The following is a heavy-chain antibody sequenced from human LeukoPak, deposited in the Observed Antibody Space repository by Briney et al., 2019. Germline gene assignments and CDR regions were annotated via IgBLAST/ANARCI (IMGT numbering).Heavy chain of an antibody. D-gene: IGHD3-3*01. J-gene: IGHJ5*02. CDR3: AKRNYDFWSIRPKWFDP. Sequence: SAVNVSCKSSVCTFSSYAICLVRLAPGPGLEWMGGIIPIFGTADYAQKFQGRVTITADEAKTTASMVLSSLRSEDTAVYYLAKRNYDFWSIRPKWFDPWGQGTLVTVSS. V-gene: IGHV1-69*01. CDR1: VCTFSSYA. CDR2: IIPIFGTA.